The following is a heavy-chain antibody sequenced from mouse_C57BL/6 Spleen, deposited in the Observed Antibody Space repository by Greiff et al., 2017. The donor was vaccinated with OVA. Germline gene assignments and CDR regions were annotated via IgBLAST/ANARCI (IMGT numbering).Heavy chain of an antibody. J-gene: IGHJ2*01. CDR2: IYPGSGNT. V-gene: IGHV1-76*01. Sequence: VQGVESGAELVRPGASVKLSCKASGYTFTDYYINWVKQRPGQGLEWIARIYPGSGNTYYNEKFKGKATLTAEKSSSTAYMQLSSLTSEDSAVYFCARGNYGSSLDYWGQGTTLTVSS. D-gene: IGHD1-1*01. CDR3: ARGNYGSSLDY. CDR1: GYTFTDYY.